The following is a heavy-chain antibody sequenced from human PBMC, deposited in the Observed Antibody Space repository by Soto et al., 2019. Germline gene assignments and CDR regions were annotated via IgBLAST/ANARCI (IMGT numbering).Heavy chain of an antibody. CDR2: INAGNGNT. CDR3: ARGKTSNYDFWN. D-gene: IGHD3-3*01. CDR1: VYTFTSYA. J-gene: IGHJ4*02. Sequence: ASVKVCCKASVYTFTSYAMHWVRQAPGQRLEWMGWINAGNGNTKYSQKFQGRVTITRDTSASTAYMELSSLRSEDTAVYYCARGKTSNYDFWNWGQGTLVTVS. V-gene: IGHV1-3*01.